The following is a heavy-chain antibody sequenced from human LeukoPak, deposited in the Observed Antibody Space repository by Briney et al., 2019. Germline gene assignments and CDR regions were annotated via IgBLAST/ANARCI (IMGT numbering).Heavy chain of an antibody. Sequence: PGRSLRLSCAASGFTFSNYAIHWVRQAPGKGLEWVAVITYDGRNKYYADSVKGRFTISRDNSKNTLYLQMNSLRAEDTAVYYCARAQIYYGDFWYYFDYWGQGTLVTVSS. J-gene: IGHJ4*02. CDR3: ARAQIYYGDFWYYFDY. CDR2: ITYDGRNK. CDR1: GFTFSNYA. D-gene: IGHD4-17*01. V-gene: IGHV3-30*04.